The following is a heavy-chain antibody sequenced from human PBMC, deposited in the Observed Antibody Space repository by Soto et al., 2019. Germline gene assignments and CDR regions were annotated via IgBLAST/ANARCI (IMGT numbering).Heavy chain of an antibody. V-gene: IGHV4-59*08. Sequence: SETLSLTCTVSGGSISSYYWSWIRQPPGKGLEWIGYIYYSGSTNYNPSLKSRVTISVDTSKNQFSLKLSSVTAADTAVYYCARQTYYDILTGYLFDYWGQGTLVTVSS. CDR3: ARQTYYDILTGYLFDY. D-gene: IGHD3-9*01. CDR2: IYYSGST. J-gene: IGHJ4*02. CDR1: GGSISSYY.